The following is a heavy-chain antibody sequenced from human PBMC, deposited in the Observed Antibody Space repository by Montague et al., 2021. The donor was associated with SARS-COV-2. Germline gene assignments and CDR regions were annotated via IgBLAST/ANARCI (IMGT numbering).Heavy chain of an antibody. CDR1: DVSLSSSTW. J-gene: IGHJ4*02. CDR3: ARGGLENRGFDY. V-gene: IGHV4-4*02. CDR2: TYLSGFT. Sequence: SETLSLTCVVSDVSLSSSTWWSWVRQSPGKGLEWVGETYLSGFTQYNPSVKSRVTISLDDSRSQFSLRPTSVTAADTAVYFCARGGLENRGFDYWGQGALVTVSS. D-gene: IGHD1-1*01.